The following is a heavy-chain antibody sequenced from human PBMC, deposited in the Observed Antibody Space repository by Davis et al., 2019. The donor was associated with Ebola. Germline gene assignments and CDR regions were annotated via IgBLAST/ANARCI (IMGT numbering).Heavy chain of an antibody. V-gene: IGHV4-59*11. D-gene: IGHD1-26*01. Sequence: SETLSLTCTVSGGSISSHYWSWIRQPPGKGLEWIGYIYYSGSTNYNPSLKSRVTISVDTSKNQFSLRLSSVTAADTAVYYCARGAERSDWFDPWGQGTLVTVSS. CDR1: GGSISSHY. J-gene: IGHJ5*02. CDR2: IYYSGST. CDR3: ARGAERSDWFDP.